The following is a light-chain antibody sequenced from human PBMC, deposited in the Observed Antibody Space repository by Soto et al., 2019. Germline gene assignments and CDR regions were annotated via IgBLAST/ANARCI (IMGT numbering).Light chain of an antibody. V-gene: IGLV2-14*01. CDR3: SSYTSTSTLV. CDR2: EVT. CDR1: NSDVGGYDF. J-gene: IGLJ2*01. Sequence: QSVLTQPASVSGSPGQSITIFCTGTNSDVGGYDFVSWYQQHPGKAPKLLIYEVTNRPSGVSDRFSGSKSGNTAFLSIYGLQAEDEADYYCSSYTSTSTLVFGGGTKLTVL.